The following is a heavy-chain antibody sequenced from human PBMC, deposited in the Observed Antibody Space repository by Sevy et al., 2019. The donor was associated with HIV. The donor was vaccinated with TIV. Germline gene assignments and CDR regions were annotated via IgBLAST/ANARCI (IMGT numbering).Heavy chain of an antibody. CDR1: GFTFDDYA. D-gene: IGHD2-15*01. CDR2: ISWNSGSI. CDR3: AKDRGGATQDYYYYGMDV. Sequence: GGSLRLSCAASGFTFDDYAMHWVRQAPGKGLEWVSGISWNSGSIGYADSVKGRFTISRDNAKNSLYLKMNSLRAEDTALYYCAKDRGGATQDYYYYGMDVWGQGTTVTVSS. J-gene: IGHJ6*02. V-gene: IGHV3-9*01.